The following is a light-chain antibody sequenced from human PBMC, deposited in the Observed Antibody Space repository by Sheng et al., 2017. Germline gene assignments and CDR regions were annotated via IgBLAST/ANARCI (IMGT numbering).Light chain of an antibody. V-gene: IGKV1-39*01. CDR1: QSINTY. CDR3: QQTYSTVWA. J-gene: IGKJ1*01. Sequence: DIQMTQSPSSLSASVGDRVTITCRASQSINTYLNWYQQKPGRAPKLLIYGVSSLQSGVPSRFSGSGSGTDFTLTISSLQPEDFATYYCQQTYSTVWAFGQGTKVEIK. CDR2: GVS.